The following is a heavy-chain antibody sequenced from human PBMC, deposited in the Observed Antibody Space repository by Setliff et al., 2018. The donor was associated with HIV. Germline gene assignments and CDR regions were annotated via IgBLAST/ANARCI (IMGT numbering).Heavy chain of an antibody. D-gene: IGHD1-1*01. CDR3: ASARIPTGGTSTSFDF. CDR2: INPNRGDT. V-gene: IGHV1-2*06. CDR1: GYSFTSSG. J-gene: IGHJ4*02. Sequence: ASVKVSCKTSGYSFTSSGISWVRQAPGQGLEWMGQINPNRGDTKSHHKFADRLIMSRDTSLTTVYMELTSLRSDDTAVYYCASARIPTGGTSTSFDFWGQGALVTVSS.